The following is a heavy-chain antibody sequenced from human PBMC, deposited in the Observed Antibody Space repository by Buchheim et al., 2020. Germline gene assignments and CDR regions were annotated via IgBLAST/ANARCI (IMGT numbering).Heavy chain of an antibody. V-gene: IGHV3-7*01. CDR1: GFTFSSYW. D-gene: IGHD2-15*01. Sequence: EVQLVESGGGLVQPAGSLRLSCAASGFTFSSYWLSWVRQAPGKGLEWVANIKQDGSEKYYVDSVKGGFTISRDNATNSLYLQMNSLRAEDTAVYYCARHSGGSWATECGYWGQGTL. J-gene: IGHJ4*02. CDR3: ARHSGGSWATECGY. CDR2: IKQDGSEK.